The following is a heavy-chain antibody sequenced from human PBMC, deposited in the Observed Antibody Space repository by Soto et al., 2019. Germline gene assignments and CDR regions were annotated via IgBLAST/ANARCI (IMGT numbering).Heavy chain of an antibody. D-gene: IGHD6-6*01. CDR1: GGSISSSSYY. J-gene: IGHJ4*02. CDR3: ARRAEYSSSHRIRIGHLPPTIFDY. V-gene: IGHV4-39*01. CDR2: IYYSGST. Sequence: SETLSLTCTVSGGSISSSSYYWGWIRQPPGKGLEWIGSIYYSGSTYYNPSLKSRVTISVDTSKNQFSLKLSSVTAADTAVYYCARRAEYSSSHRIRIGHLPPTIFDYWGQGTLVTVSS.